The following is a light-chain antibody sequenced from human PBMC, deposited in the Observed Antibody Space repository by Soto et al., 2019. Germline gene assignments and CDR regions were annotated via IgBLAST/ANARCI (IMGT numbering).Light chain of an antibody. J-gene: IGKJ1*01. CDR1: QNISSN. CDR2: GAS. V-gene: IGKV3-15*01. Sequence: EIVITQSPATLSVSPGERTTLSCRARQNISSNLALSKQKPGQAPRVLIDGASTRATGIPARFSGSGSGTELSVTISSLRADGFAVWYGEEYNNGIWQFGQGTKVE. CDR3: EEYNNGIWQ.